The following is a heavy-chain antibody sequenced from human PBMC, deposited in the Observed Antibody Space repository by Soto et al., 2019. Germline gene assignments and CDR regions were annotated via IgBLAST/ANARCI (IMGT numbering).Heavy chain of an antibody. D-gene: IGHD4-17*01. CDR3: ARAAHDYGDYLDY. CDR2: ISSSSSTI. V-gene: IGHV3-48*02. J-gene: IGHJ4*02. CDR1: GFTFSSYS. Sequence: PGGSLRLSCAASGFTFSSYSMNWVRQAPGKGLEWVSYISSSSSTIYYADSVKGRFTISRDNAENPLYLQMNSLRDEDTAVYYCARAAHDYGDYLDYWGQGTLVTVSS.